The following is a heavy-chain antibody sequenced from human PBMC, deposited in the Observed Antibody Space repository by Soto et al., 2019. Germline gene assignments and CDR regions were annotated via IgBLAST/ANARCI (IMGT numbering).Heavy chain of an antibody. CDR3: ARDFGSGQPDASGMDV. D-gene: IGHD6-19*01. Sequence: GGSLRLSCAASGFTFSSYSMNWVRQAPGKGLEWVSSISSSSSYIYYADSVKGRFTISRDNAKNSLYLQMNSLRAEDTAVYYCARDFGSGQPDASGMDVWGQGTTVTVSS. CDR1: GFTFSSYS. J-gene: IGHJ6*02. CDR2: ISSSSSYI. V-gene: IGHV3-21*01.